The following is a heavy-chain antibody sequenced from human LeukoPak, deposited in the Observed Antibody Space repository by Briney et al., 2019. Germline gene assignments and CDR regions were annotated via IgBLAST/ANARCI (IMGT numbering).Heavy chain of an antibody. CDR1: GFTFSTYA. Sequence: QPGGSLRLSCAASGFTFSTYAMSWVRPAPGKGLEWVSHFGGSGGSIYYADSVKGRFTISRDNSKNTLYLQMNSLRAEDTAVYYCAKSDCGGDCHLLDYWGQGTLVTVSS. CDR3: AKSDCGGDCHLLDY. CDR2: FGGSGGSI. D-gene: IGHD2-21*02. J-gene: IGHJ4*02. V-gene: IGHV3-23*01.